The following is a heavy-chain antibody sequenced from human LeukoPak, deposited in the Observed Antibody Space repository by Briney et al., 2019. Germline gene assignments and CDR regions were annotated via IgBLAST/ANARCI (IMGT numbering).Heavy chain of an antibody. D-gene: IGHD2/OR15-2a*01. CDR3: ARENRDYYYYGMDV. V-gene: IGHV3-7*01. CDR2: IKQDGSEK. J-gene: IGHJ6*02. Sequence: GGSLRLSCAASGFTFISYWMSWVRQAPGRGLEWVANIKQDGSEKYYVDSVKGRFTISRDNAKNSLYLQMNSLRAEDTAVYYCARENRDYYYYGMDVWGQGTTVTVSS. CDR1: GFTFISYW.